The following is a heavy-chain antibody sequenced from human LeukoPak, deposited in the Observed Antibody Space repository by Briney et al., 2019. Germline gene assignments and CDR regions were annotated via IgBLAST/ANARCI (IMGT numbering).Heavy chain of an antibody. V-gene: IGHV3-7*01. D-gene: IGHD1-14*01. CDR2: IKKDGSEE. CDR1: GFTLNSYL. Sequence: GGSLRLSCAASGFTLNSYLMSWVRQAPGRGLEWVANIKKDGSEESYLDSVKGRFTVSRDNAKNSLFLQMNSLRGEDTAVYYCARSNPNRNALDLWGQGTMVTISS. CDR3: ARSNPNRNALDL. J-gene: IGHJ3*01.